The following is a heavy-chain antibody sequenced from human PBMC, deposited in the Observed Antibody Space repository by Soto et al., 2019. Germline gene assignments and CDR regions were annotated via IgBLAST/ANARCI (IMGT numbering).Heavy chain of an antibody. Sequence: GGSLRLSCAASGFTFSSYAMAWVRQAPGKGLEWVSGISGSGGTTYYADSVKGRFSIPRDNSKNTLYLQMDTLRAEDTAVYYCAKPCPHSWYAPFDYWGQGTLVTVSS. CDR1: GFTFSSYA. D-gene: IGHD6-13*01. J-gene: IGHJ4*02. CDR3: AKPCPHSWYAPFDY. CDR2: ISGSGGTT. V-gene: IGHV3-23*01.